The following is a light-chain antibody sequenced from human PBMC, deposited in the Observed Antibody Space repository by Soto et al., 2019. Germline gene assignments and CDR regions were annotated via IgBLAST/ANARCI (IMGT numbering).Light chain of an antibody. J-gene: IGKJ5*01. CDR1: QSVDSNY. Sequence: EIVLTQSPGTLSLSPWEEATLSCRASQSVDSNYLAWYQQKPGQTPRLIIYGASGRADGIPHRFSGSGSGTDFTLTISRLEPEDFAVYYCQQYGNSPITFGQGTRLEIK. CDR3: QQYGNSPIT. CDR2: GAS. V-gene: IGKV3-20*01.